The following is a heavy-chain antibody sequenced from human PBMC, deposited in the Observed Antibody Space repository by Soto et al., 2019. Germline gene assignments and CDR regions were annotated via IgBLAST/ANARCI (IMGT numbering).Heavy chain of an antibody. J-gene: IGHJ4*02. Sequence: QVQLVQSGAEVTKPGSSMKVSCKASGGTFSSYAISWVRQAPGQGLEWMGGIIPIFGTANYAQKFQGRVTITADESTSTAYMELRSLRSEDTAVYYCATFLAGGYYDSSVWGQGTLVTVSS. CDR1: GGTFSSYA. D-gene: IGHD3-22*01. CDR3: ATFLAGGYYDSSV. V-gene: IGHV1-69*01. CDR2: IIPIFGTA.